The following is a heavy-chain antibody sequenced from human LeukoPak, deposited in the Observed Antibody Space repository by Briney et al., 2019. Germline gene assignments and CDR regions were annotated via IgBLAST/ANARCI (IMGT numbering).Heavy chain of an antibody. CDR1: GFTFSSYW. CDR2: ISGSGSST. Sequence: GGSLRLSCAASGFTFSSYWMSWVRQAPGKGLEWVSAISGSGSSTYYADSVKGRFTISRDNSKNTLYLQMNSLRAEDAAVYYCAKGIGYYGSGTQYTVWGQGTTVTVSS. D-gene: IGHD3-10*01. CDR3: AKGIGYYGSGTQYTV. J-gene: IGHJ6*02. V-gene: IGHV3-23*01.